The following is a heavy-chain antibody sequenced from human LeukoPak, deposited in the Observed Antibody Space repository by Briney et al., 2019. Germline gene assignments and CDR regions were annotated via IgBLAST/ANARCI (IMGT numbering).Heavy chain of an antibody. J-gene: IGHJ4*02. Sequence: GGSLRLSCAASGLTFSDYYMSWIRQAPGKGLEWVSYISSGGSTIHYADSVKGRFTISRDNAKNSLYLQMNSLRAEDTAVFYCARVGYYGSGNYPDWGQGTLVTVSS. CDR1: GLTFSDYY. CDR3: ARVGYYGSGNYPD. D-gene: IGHD3-10*01. CDR2: ISSGGSTI. V-gene: IGHV3-11*01.